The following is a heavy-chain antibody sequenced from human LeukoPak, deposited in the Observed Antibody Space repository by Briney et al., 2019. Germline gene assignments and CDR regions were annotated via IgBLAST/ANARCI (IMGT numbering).Heavy chain of an antibody. CDR1: GFTFRGHG. D-gene: IGHD1-1*01. Sequence: PGGSLRLSCAASGFTFRGHGMSWVRQAPGKGLEWVSAIRGSGVTTYYADSVKGRFTISRDNHRTTLYLLMNNLRAEDTDVLYLGRAGEYNWSDFDDWGQGTLVTVS. CDR2: IRGSGVTT. CDR3: GRAGEYNWSDFDD. V-gene: IGHV3-23*01. J-gene: IGHJ4*02.